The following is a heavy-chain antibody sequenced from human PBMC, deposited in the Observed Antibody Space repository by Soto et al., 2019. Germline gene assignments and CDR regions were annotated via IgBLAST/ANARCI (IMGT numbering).Heavy chain of an antibody. CDR2: IWYDGSNK. V-gene: IGHV3-33*01. CDR1: GFTFSSYG. J-gene: IGHJ4*02. CDR3: ARDRQQLVRYYFEY. D-gene: IGHD6-13*01. Sequence: QVQLVESGGGVVQPGRSLRLSCAASGFTFSSYGMHWLRQAPGKGLEWVAVIWYDGSNKYYADSVKGRFTISRDNSKNTLYLQMNSLRAEDTAVYYCARDRQQLVRYYFEYWGQGTLVTVSS.